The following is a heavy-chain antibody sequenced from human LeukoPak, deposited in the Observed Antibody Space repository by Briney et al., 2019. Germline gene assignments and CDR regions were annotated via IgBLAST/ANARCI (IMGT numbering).Heavy chain of an antibody. J-gene: IGHJ3*01. CDR1: GGSISSGDYY. CDR2: IYYSGST. D-gene: IGHD6-19*01. V-gene: IGHV4-30-4*01. CDR3: AREAGSSGWYGNDAFDV. Sequence: PSETLSLTCTVSGGSISSGDYYWRWIRQPPGKGLEWIGYIYYSGSTYYNPSLKSRVTISVDTSKNQFSLKLSSVTAADTAVYYCAREAGSSGWYGNDAFDVWGQGTMVTVSS.